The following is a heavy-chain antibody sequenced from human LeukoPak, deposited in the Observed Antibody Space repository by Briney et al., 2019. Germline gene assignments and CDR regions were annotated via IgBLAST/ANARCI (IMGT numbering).Heavy chain of an antibody. D-gene: IGHD2-2*01. Sequence: PSETLSLTCTVSGGSISSYYWSWIRQPAGKGLEWIGRIYTSGSTYYNPSLKSRVTISVDRSKNQFSLKLTSVTAADTAVYYCASVYCSSTNCSPFRDWGQGTLVTVSS. CDR2: IYTSGST. CDR1: GGSISSYY. CDR3: ASVYCSSTNCSPFRD. V-gene: IGHV4-4*07. J-gene: IGHJ4*02.